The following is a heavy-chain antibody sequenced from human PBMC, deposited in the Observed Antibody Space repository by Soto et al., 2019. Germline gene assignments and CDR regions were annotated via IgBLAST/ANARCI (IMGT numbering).Heavy chain of an antibody. J-gene: IGHJ3*02. V-gene: IGHV1-24*01. CDR2: FDPEDGET. CDR1: GYTLTELS. CDR3: ATADSSSSKAFDI. Sequence: ASVKVSCKVSGYTLTELSMHWVRQAPGKGLEWMGGFDPEDGETIYAQKFQGRVTMTEDTSTDTAYMELSSLRSEDTAVYYWATADSSSSKAFDIWGQGTMVTVSS. D-gene: IGHD6-6*01.